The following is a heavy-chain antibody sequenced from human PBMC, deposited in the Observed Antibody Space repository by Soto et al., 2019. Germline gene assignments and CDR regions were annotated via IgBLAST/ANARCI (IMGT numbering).Heavy chain of an antibody. D-gene: IGHD3-16*01. CDR3: ARDRLFDY. Sequence: AGSLRLSCAASGFTFSSYAMHWVRQAPGKGLEWVAVISYDGSNKYYADSVKGRFTISRDNSKNTLYLQMNSLRAEDTAVYYCARDRLFDYWGQGTLVTVSS. V-gene: IGHV3-30-3*01. J-gene: IGHJ4*02. CDR1: GFTFSSYA. CDR2: ISYDGSNK.